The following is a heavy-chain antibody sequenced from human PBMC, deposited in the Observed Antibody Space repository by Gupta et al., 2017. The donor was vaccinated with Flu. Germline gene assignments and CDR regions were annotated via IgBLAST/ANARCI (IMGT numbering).Heavy chain of an antibody. D-gene: IGHD3-10*01. Sequence: EAQLVESGGNLIQPGRSLRLSCAASGFTFDDYAMHWVRQAPGKGLEWVSGISWDSGKIDYADSVKGRFTISRDNTKNSLFLQMNSLRPEDTAFYYCVKDNCYNPSCWFDPWGQGTLVTVSS. CDR1: GFTFDDYA. J-gene: IGHJ5*02. CDR3: VKDNCYNPSCWFDP. V-gene: IGHV3-9*01. CDR2: ISWDSGKI.